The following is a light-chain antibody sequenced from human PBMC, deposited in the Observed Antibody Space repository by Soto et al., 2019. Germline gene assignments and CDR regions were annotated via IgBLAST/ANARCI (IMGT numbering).Light chain of an antibody. CDR3: QQYGYSSWT. J-gene: IGKJ1*01. CDR1: QSVGSY. Sequence: EIGLTQSPGTLSLSPGERATLSCRASQSVGSYLAWYQQKPGQAPRLLIYGASSRATGIPDRFSGSESGTDFTLTISRLEPEDFAVYYCQQYGYSSWTFGQGTKVDI. CDR2: GAS. V-gene: IGKV3-20*01.